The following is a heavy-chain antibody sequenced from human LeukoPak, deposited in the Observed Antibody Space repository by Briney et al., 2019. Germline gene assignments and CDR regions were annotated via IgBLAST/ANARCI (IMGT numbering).Heavy chain of an antibody. Sequence: ASVKVSCKASGYTFTTYKMHWVRQAPGQGLEWVGIINSSDGDCRNAQKFQGRVTMTRDTSTRTVYMELSSLRSEDTAVYYCAKDGGSYSADYWGQGTLVTVSS. J-gene: IGHJ4*02. V-gene: IGHV1-46*01. CDR1: GYTFTTYK. CDR2: INSSDGDC. D-gene: IGHD3-10*01. CDR3: AKDGGSYSADY.